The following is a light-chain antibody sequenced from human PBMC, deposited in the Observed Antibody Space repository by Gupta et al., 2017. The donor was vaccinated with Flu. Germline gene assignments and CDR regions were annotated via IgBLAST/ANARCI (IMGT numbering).Light chain of an antibody. Sequence: PGTLSLSPGDSATLSCRASQDMSSSYLVWLQQKPGQSPRLIIYGASGSAIGVAGRFRGGGSVKEFTLTSSRREYEDFAMYYFQQVCTSFTFGQGTKVDIE. CDR1: QDMSSSY. CDR2: GAS. V-gene: IGKV3-20*01. J-gene: IGKJ2*01. CDR3: QQVCTSFT.